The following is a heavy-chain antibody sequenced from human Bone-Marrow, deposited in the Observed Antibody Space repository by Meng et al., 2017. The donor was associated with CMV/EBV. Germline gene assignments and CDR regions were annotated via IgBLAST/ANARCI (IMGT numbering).Heavy chain of an antibody. CDR1: GYTFTRYG. CDR2: ISAYNGDT. V-gene: IGHV1-18*01. CDR3: ARDHIAARPGWFDP. Sequence: KASGYTFTRYGISWVRHAPGQGLEWMGWISAYNGDTNYAQKFQGIVTMTTETSTSTAYMELRSMRSDDAAIYYCARDHIAARPGWFDPWGQGTLVTVSS. D-gene: IGHD6-6*01. J-gene: IGHJ5*02.